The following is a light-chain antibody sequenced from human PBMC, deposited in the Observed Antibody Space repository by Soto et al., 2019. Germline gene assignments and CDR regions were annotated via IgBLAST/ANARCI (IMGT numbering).Light chain of an antibody. CDR3: QQYNRDSLT. CDR1: QSISSW. CDR2: DAS. J-gene: IGKJ4*01. V-gene: IGKV1-5*01. Sequence: DIQMTQSPSTLSASVGDRVTITCRASQSISSWLAWYQQKPGKAPKLLIYDASSLESGVPSRFSGSGSDTEFTLTINNLQPDDFATYHCQQYNRDSLTFGGGTKGEIK.